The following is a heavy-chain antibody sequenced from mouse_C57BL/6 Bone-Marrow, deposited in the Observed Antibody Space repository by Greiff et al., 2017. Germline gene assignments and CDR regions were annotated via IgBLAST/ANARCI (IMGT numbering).Heavy chain of an antibody. CDR1: GYAFSSSW. D-gene: IGHD2-2*01. J-gene: IGHJ2*01. Sequence: VKLQQSGPELVKPGASVKISCKASGYAFSSSWMNWVKQRPGKGLEWIGRIYPGDGDTNYNGKFKGKATLTADKSSSTAYMQLSSLTSEDSAVYFCARGGGLRHYFDYWGQGTTLTVSS. CDR3: ARGGGLRHYFDY. V-gene: IGHV1-82*01. CDR2: IYPGDGDT.